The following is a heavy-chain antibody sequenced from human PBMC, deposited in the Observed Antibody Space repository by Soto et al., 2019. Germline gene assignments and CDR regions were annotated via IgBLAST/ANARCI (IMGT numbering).Heavy chain of an antibody. V-gene: IGHV1-2*04. CDR2: INPNSGGT. D-gene: IGHD6-13*01. J-gene: IGHJ6*02. Sequence: ASVKVSCKASGYTFTGYYMHWVRQAPGQGLEWMGWINPNSGGTNYAQKFQGWVTMTRDTSISTAYMELSRLRSDDTAVYYCARDLAAAGEPTPGHVYYYYYGMDVWGQGTTVTVSS. CDR3: ARDLAAAGEPTPGHVYYYYYGMDV. CDR1: GYTFTGYY.